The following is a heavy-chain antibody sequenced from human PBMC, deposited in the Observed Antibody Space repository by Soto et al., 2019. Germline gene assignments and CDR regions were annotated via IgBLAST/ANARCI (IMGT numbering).Heavy chain of an antibody. V-gene: IGHV1-18*01. CDR1: GYTFTNYD. D-gene: IGHD1-26*01. CDR2: ISGYNGNT. J-gene: IGHJ4*02. Sequence: QVQLVQSGAEVKKPGASVKVSCKASGYTFTNYDISWVRQAPGQGLEWMGWISGYNGNTNYAQKLQGRVTMTTDTSMSTAYVELRGLRYDDTAVYDCARFELGRLDFWGQGTLVTVSS. CDR3: ARFELGRLDF.